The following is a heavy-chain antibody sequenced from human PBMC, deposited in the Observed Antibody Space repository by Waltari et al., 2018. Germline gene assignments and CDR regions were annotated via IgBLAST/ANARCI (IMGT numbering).Heavy chain of an antibody. J-gene: IGHJ4*02. CDR1: GFTFGDYA. V-gene: IGHV3-49*03. CDR3: TRVSGYTYGPDFDY. Sequence: DVQLAESGGGLVQPGRSLTLSCTTSGFTFGDYAMSWLRQAPGKWRELVGFSRSKTYGGTTEYGASVKGRFSISRDDSKSIAYLQMNSLKTEDTAIYYCTRVSGYTYGPDFDYWGQGTLVTVSS. CDR2: SRSKTYGGTT. D-gene: IGHD5-18*01.